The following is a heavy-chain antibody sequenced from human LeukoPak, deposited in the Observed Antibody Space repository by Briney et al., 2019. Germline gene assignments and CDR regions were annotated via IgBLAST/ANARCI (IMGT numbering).Heavy chain of an antibody. CDR2: MNPNSGNT. Sequence: ASVKVSCKASGYTFTTYDINWVRQATGQGLEWMGWMNPNSGNTGYAQKFQGRVTITRNTSISTAYMELSSLRPEDTAVYYCATSLWAVFDYWGQGTLVTVSS. V-gene: IGHV1-8*03. J-gene: IGHJ4*02. D-gene: IGHD2-2*01. CDR1: GYTFTTYD. CDR3: ATSLWAVFDY.